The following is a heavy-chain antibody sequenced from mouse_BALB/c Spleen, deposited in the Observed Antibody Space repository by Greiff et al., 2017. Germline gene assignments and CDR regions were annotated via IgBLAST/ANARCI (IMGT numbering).Heavy chain of an antibody. Sequence: EVQLQESGAELVRSGASVKLSCTASGFNIKDYYMHWVKQRPEQGLEWIGWIDPENGDTEYAPKFQGKATMTADTSSNTAYLQLSSLTSEDTAVYYCNAFYYGSSYRGFAYWGQGTLVTVSA. J-gene: IGHJ3*01. V-gene: IGHV14-4*02. CDR2: IDPENGDT. CDR1: GFNIKDYY. D-gene: IGHD1-1*01. CDR3: NAFYYGSSYRGFAY.